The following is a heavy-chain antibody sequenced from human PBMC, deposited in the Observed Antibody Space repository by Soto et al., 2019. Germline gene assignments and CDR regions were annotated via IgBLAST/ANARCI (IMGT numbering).Heavy chain of an antibody. J-gene: IGHJ5*02. CDR1: GGSISSGGYY. V-gene: IGHV4-31*03. D-gene: IGHD1-26*01. Sequence: SETLSLTCTVSGGSISSGGYYWSWIRQHPGEGLEWIGYIYYSGSTYYNPSLKSRVTISVDTSKNQFSLKLSSVTAADTAVYYCVRGPLEWGGIYNWFDPWGQGTLVTV. CDR3: VRGPLEWGGIYNWFDP. CDR2: IYYSGST.